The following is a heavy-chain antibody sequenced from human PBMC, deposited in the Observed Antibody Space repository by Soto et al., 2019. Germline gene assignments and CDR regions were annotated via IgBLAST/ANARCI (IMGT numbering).Heavy chain of an antibody. J-gene: IGHJ4*02. CDR3: AKGSQWLGTLDYFDY. V-gene: IGHV3-23*01. CDR2: ISGSGGST. D-gene: IGHD6-19*01. Sequence: EVQLLESGGGLVQPVGSLRLSCAASGFTFSSYAMSWVRQAPGKGLEWVSAISGSGGSTYYADSVKGRFTISRDNSKNTLYLQMNSLRAEDTAVYYCAKGSQWLGTLDYFDYWGQGTLVTVSS. CDR1: GFTFSSYA.